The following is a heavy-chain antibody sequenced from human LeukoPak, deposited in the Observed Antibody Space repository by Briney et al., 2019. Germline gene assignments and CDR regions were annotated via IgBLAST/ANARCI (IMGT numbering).Heavy chain of an antibody. V-gene: IGHV3-7*01. Sequence: SCKASGYTFTGYYMHWVRQAPGKGLEWVANIKQDGSEKYYVDSVKGRFTISRDNAKNSLYLQMNSLRAEDTAVYYCARASSWEIYFDYWGQGTLVTVSS. CDR2: IKQDGSEK. CDR1: GYTFTGYY. CDR3: ARASSWEIYFDY. D-gene: IGHD1-26*01. J-gene: IGHJ4*02.